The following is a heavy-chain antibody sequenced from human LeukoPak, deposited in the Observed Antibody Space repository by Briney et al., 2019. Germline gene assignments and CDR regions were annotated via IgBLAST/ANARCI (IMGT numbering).Heavy chain of an antibody. D-gene: IGHD3-22*01. Sequence: SVKVSCKASGYTFTSYDINWVRQATGQGLEWMGWMNPNSGNTGYAQKFQGRVTMTRNTSISTAYMELSSLRSEDTAVYYCARSRAYYYDSSGYYSGSVAYFDYWGQGTLVTVSS. CDR2: MNPNSGNT. CDR1: GYTFTSYD. CDR3: ARSRAYYYDSSGYYSGSVAYFDY. V-gene: IGHV1-8*01. J-gene: IGHJ4*02.